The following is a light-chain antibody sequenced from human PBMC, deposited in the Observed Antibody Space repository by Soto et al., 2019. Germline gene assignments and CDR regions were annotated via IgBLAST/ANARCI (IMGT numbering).Light chain of an antibody. V-gene: IGKV1-9*01. CDR3: QQDKSYPRT. CDR1: QAITNN. J-gene: IGKJ4*01. Sequence: IQVTKAASSLSASFGDRVTSTCRASQAITNNLAWYQQKPGNPPRLLIYEESTLHSGVPARFSGRKFGTQFILTIDSLQPEDFAIYYCQQDKSYPRTLGGGTKVDIK. CDR2: EES.